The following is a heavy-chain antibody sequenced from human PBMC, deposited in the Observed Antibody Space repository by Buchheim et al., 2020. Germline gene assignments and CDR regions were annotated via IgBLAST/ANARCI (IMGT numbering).Heavy chain of an antibody. Sequence: QVQLQESGPGLVKTSGTLSLTCAVSGDSISSRDWWSWVRQPPGKGLEWIGEIYHGGGTNYNPSLKSRVTISVVTSRNQFSPKLSTVTAADTAVYYCARNGPYNLDNWGQGT. CDR2: IYHGGGT. J-gene: IGHJ4*02. CDR3: ARNGPYNLDN. CDR1: GDSISSRDW. D-gene: IGHD1-14*01. V-gene: IGHV4-4*02.